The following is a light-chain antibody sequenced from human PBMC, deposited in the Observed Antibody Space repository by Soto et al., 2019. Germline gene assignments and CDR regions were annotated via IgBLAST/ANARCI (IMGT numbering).Light chain of an antibody. CDR2: EGS. CDR1: SSDVGSYNL. J-gene: IGLJ2*01. CDR3: CSYAASVV. Sequence: QSALTQPASVSGSPGQSITISCTGTSSDVGSYNLLSWYQQHPGKAPKLMIYEGSKRPSGVSNRFSGSMSGNTASLTLAGLQAEDEADYYCCSYAASVVFGGGTKLTVL. V-gene: IGLV2-23*01.